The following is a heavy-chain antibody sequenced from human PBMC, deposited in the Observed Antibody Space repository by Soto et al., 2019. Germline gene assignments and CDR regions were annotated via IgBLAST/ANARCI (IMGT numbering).Heavy chain of an antibody. CDR2: IIPIFGTA. CDR3: ARGGMIFGVVDNYGMDV. D-gene: IGHD3-3*01. V-gene: IGHV1-69*06. Sequence: GASVKVSCKASGGTFSSYAISWVRQAPGQGLEWMGGIIPIFGTANYAQKFQGRVTITADKSTSTAYMELSSLRSEDTAVYYCARGGMIFGVVDNYGMDVWGQGTTVTVSS. CDR1: GGTFSSYA. J-gene: IGHJ6*02.